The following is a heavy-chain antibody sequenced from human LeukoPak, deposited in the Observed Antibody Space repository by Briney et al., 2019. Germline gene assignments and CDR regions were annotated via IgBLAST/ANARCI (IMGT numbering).Heavy chain of an antibody. CDR3: ARDRHGSGTYNYYGMDV. CDR2: INPSGGST. V-gene: IGHV1-46*01. CDR1: GYTFTTYY. J-gene: IGHJ6*02. D-gene: IGHD3-10*01. Sequence: GASVKVSCKASGYTFTTYYMHWVRQAPGQELEWMGIINPSGGSTSYAQKFQGRVTITRDTSTSTVYMGVSSLRSEDTAVYYCARDRHGSGTYNYYGMDVWGQGTTVTVSS.